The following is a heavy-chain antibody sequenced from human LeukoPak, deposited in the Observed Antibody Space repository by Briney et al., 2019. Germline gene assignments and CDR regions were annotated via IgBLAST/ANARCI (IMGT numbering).Heavy chain of an antibody. CDR1: GGSISDYY. V-gene: IGHV4-59*01. J-gene: IGHJ4*02. Sequence: SETLSLTCTVSGGSISDYYWNWIRQPPGKGLEWIGYIYYSGSTNYNPSLKSRATISVDTSKNQFSLTAADTAVYYCARHSYLNGCFGYWGQGTLVTVSS. CDR2: IYYSGST. CDR3: ARHSYLNGCFGY. D-gene: IGHD4/OR15-4a*01.